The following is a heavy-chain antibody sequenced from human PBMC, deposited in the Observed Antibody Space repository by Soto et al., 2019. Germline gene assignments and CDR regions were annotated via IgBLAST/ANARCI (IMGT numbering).Heavy chain of an antibody. CDR2: IDPSDSYT. D-gene: IGHD1-26*01. CDR1: GYTFTDYW. V-gene: IGHV5-10-1*01. Sequence: RGASRKISCQGPGYTFTDYWISWVRQMPGKGLEWMGRIDPSDSYTSNSPSFQGHVTISADKSINTAYMQWSSLKASDTAMYYCVRHRVGSYDDIDYWGQGTLVTV. CDR3: VRHRVGSYDDIDY. J-gene: IGHJ4*02.